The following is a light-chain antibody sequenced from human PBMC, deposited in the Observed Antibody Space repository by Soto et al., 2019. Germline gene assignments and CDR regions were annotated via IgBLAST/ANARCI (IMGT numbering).Light chain of an antibody. CDR1: QTIRSNY. CDR3: QQYGSSAWT. Sequence: ETVLTQSPGTLSLSPGERATLSCRASQTIRSNYLAWYRQTPGQAPRLLIYGASNRATGLADRFSGSGSETYFTIIISRLEPEDFALYYCQQYGSSAWTFGQGTKVEIK. J-gene: IGKJ1*01. V-gene: IGKV3-20*01. CDR2: GAS.